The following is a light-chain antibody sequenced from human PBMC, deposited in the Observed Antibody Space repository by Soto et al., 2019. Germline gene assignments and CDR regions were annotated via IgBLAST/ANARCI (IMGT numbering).Light chain of an antibody. V-gene: IGKV3D-15*01. CDR1: QSVSSN. CDR3: QQLGT. Sequence: EIVMTQSPATLSVSPGERATLSCRASQSVSSNLAWYQQKPGQAPRLLIYGASSRATGIPARFSGSGSGTDFTLTISSLEPEDFAVYYCQQLGTFGGGTKVDIK. CDR2: GAS. J-gene: IGKJ4*01.